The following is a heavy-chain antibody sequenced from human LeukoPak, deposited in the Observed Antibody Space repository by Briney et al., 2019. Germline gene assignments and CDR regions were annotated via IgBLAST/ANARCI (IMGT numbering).Heavy chain of an antibody. V-gene: IGHV4-31*11. CDR2: IYNSGST. CDR1: GDSISSGGNY. J-gene: IGHJ4*02. CDR3: ASSGAGQFDY. D-gene: IGHD3-10*01. Sequence: PSQTLSLTCAVSGDSISSGGNYWTWIRHYPGKGLEWIGYIYNSGSTYYNPSLQSRVTISGDTSKNQFSLKLSSVTAADTAVYYCASSGAGQFDYWGQGTLVTVSS.